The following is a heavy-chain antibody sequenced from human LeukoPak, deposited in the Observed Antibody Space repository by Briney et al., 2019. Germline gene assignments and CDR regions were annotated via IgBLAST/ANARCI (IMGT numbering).Heavy chain of an antibody. CDR3: ASVSYSSSWYYFDY. V-gene: IGHV4-39*07. CDR2: IYHSGST. D-gene: IGHD6-13*01. Sequence: SETLSLTCNVSGGSISSGSYHWSWIRQPPGKGLEWIGSIYHSGSTYYNPSLKSRVTISVDTSKNQFSLKLSSVTAADTAVYYCASVSYSSSWYYFDYWGQGTLVTVSS. CDR1: GGSISSGSYH. J-gene: IGHJ4*02.